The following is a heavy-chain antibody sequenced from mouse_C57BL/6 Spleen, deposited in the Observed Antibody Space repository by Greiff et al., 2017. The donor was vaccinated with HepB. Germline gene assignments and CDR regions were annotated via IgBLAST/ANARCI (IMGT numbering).Heavy chain of an antibody. CDR1: GYTFTDYY. J-gene: IGHJ2*01. Sequence: EVKLQQSGPELVKPGASVKISCKASGYTFTDYYMNWVKQSHGKSLEWIGDINPNNGGTSYNQKFKGKATLTVDKSSSTAYMELRSLTSEDSAVYYCARPLLRKGFDYWGQGTTLTVSS. V-gene: IGHV1-26*01. CDR2: INPNNGGT. CDR3: ARPLLRKGFDY. D-gene: IGHD1-2*01.